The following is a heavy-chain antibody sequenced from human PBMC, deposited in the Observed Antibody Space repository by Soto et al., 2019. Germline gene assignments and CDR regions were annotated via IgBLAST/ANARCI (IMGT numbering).Heavy chain of an antibody. D-gene: IGHD6-13*01. CDR1: GFAFSTYA. Sequence: GGSLRLSCAASGFAFSTYAMTWVRQAPGKGLEWVSVISGSGGSSYYAAPVKGRFTISRDNSKNTLFLQMNGLRAEDTAVYYCAKVTKRAAAGRYEYYKYGMDVWGQGTTVTVSS. J-gene: IGHJ6*02. CDR3: AKVTKRAAAGRYEYYKYGMDV. CDR2: ISGSGGSS. V-gene: IGHV3-23*01.